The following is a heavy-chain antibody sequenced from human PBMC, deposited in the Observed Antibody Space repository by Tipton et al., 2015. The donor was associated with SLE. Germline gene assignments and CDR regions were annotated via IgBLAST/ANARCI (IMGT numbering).Heavy chain of an antibody. V-gene: IGHV4-59*03. CDR1: SYSIYNGFY. J-gene: IGHJ5*01. CDR3: AKWGGLLSCGWFGP. Sequence: TLSLTCSVSSYSIYNGFYWGWIRQSPGKGLEWIGYIYYSGSTNYNPSLESRVTISVDASKNQLSLKLCSVTAAGTAVYYCAKWGGLLSCGWFGPWGPGTLVPVSS. CDR2: IYYSGST. D-gene: IGHD2/OR15-2a*01.